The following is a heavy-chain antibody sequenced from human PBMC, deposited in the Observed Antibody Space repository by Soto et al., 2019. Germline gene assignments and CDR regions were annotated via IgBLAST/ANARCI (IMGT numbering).Heavy chain of an antibody. V-gene: IGHV3-23*01. Sequence: PGGSLRLSCAAYGFTFSNYAVTWVRQAPGKGLEWVSTISGSGGSTYYADSVKGRFTISRDNSKNTLYLQMNSLRAEDTAVYYCAKDQGSSWYEIDYWGQGTLVTVS. J-gene: IGHJ4*02. D-gene: IGHD6-13*01. CDR3: AKDQGSSWYEIDY. CDR1: GFTFSNYA. CDR2: ISGSGGST.